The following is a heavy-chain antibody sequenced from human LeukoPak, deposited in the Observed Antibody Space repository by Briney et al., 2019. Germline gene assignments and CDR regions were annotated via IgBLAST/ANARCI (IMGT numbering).Heavy chain of an antibody. Sequence: SETLSLTRAVYGGTFSVYFWSGMSQPPGKGLEWIGEINHSGSTNYNPSLKSRVTITLDTSKNQFSLKLSSVTAANAAGYYCARSVGSTEYCGQGTLGTVSS. D-gene: IGHD1-26*01. CDR3: ARSVGSTEY. J-gene: IGHJ4*02. CDR2: INHSGST. CDR1: GGTFSVYF. V-gene: IGHV4-34*01.